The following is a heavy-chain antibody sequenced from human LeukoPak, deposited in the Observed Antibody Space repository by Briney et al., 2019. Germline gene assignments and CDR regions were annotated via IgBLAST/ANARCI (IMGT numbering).Heavy chain of an antibody. V-gene: IGHV4-30-2*01. Sequence: PSETLSLTCAVSGGSISSGGYSWSWIRQPPGKGLEWIGYIYHSGSTYYNPSLKSRVTISVDRSKNQFSLKLSSVTAADMAVYYCARGAAMVYWSQGTLVTVSS. J-gene: IGHJ4*02. D-gene: IGHD2-2*01. CDR3: ARGAAMVY. CDR1: GGSISSGGYS. CDR2: IYHSGST.